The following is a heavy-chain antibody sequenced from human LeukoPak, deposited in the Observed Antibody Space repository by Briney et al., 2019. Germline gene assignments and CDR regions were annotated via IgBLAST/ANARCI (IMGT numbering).Heavy chain of an antibody. D-gene: IGHD3-9*01. CDR1: GYTFTSYY. CDR2: INPSGGST. J-gene: IGHJ3*02. CDR3: ARDFVRYFDLHAFDI. Sequence: ASVKVSCKASGYTFTSYYMHWVRQAPGQGLEWMGIINPSGGSTSYAQKFQGRVTMTRDTSTSTVYMELSSLRSEDTAVYYCARDFVRYFDLHAFDIWGQGTTVTVSS. V-gene: IGHV1-46*01.